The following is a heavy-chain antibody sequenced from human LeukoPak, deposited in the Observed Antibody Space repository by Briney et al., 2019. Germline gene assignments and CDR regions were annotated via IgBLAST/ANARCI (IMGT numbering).Heavy chain of an antibody. CDR1: GGSISSYY. CDR2: IYTSGST. D-gene: IGHD6-19*01. J-gene: IGHJ5*02. CDR3: ARVSSGWYVHAGQHAWFDP. V-gene: IGHV4-4*07. Sequence: PSETLSLTCTVSGGSISSYYWSWIRQPAGKGLEWIGRIYTSGSTNYNPSLKSRVTMSVDTSKNQFSLKLSSVTAADTAVYYCARVSSGWYVHAGQHAWFDPWGQGTLVTVSS.